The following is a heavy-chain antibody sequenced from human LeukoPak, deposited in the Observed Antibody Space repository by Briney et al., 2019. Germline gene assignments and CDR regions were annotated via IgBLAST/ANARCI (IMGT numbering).Heavy chain of an antibody. CDR1: GFTFSSYS. D-gene: IGHD3-16*02. Sequence: GGSLRLSCAASGFTFSSYSMNWVRQAPGKGLEWVSSITSSSSYIYYADSVKGRFTISRDNAKNSLYLQMNSLRAEDTAVYYCAKGYTFGGVIADYYMDVWGEGTTVTISS. V-gene: IGHV3-21*01. J-gene: IGHJ6*03. CDR3: AKGYTFGGVIADYYMDV. CDR2: ITSSSSYI.